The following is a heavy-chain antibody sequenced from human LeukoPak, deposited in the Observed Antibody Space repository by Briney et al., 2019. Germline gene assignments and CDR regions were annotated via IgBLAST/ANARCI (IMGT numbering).Heavy chain of an antibody. CDR1: GCSISSGDYY. V-gene: IGHV4-30-4*01. J-gene: IGHJ4*02. Sequence: SETLSLTCTVSGCSISSGDYYWSWIRQPPGKCLEWIGYIYHSGSTYYNPSLKSRVTISVDTSKNQFSLKLSSVTAADTAVYYCARGPDSSGYYYFDYWGQGTLVTVSS. CDR2: IYHSGST. D-gene: IGHD3-22*01. CDR3: ARGPDSSGYYYFDY.